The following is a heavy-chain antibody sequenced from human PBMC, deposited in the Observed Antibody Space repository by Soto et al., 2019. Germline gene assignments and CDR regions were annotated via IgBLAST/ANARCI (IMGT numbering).Heavy chain of an antibody. J-gene: IGHJ4*02. CDR3: ARGGSTGWFYFDF. CDR2: TPGSGGSS. CDR1: GFTFKSYA. V-gene: IGHV3-23*01. D-gene: IGHD6-19*01. Sequence: QLLESGGTFVQTGGSLRPSCAASGFTFKSYAMNWVRQAPGKGLEWVASTPGSGGSSYYADSVKGRFTISRDNSKNTLYLDLNSLKAEDTAMYYCARGGSTGWFYFDFWGQGTLVTVSS.